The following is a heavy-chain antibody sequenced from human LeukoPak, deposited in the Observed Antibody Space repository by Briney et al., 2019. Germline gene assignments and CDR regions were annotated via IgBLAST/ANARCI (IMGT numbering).Heavy chain of an antibody. J-gene: IGHJ5*02. Sequence: ASVKVSCKASGYTFTSYYMHWVRQAPGQGLEWMGIINPSGGSTSYAQKFQGRVTMTRGTSTSTVYMELSSLRSEDTAVYYCARDPDGDYYGSGSWFDPWGQGTLVTVSS. CDR2: INPSGGST. V-gene: IGHV1-46*01. D-gene: IGHD3-10*01. CDR3: ARDPDGDYYGSGSWFDP. CDR1: GYTFTSYY.